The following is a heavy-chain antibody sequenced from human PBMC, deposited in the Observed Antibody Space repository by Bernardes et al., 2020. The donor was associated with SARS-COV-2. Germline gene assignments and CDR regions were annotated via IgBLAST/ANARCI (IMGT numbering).Heavy chain of an antibody. Sequence: GGPLRPSCAALGSTFRSFEMNWFRRAQGKGREGVSYISSSGSTTSHADSVKGRFTTSRDNAKNSLYLQMNRLRAEDTAVYYCARDYYGSGSYYDPYYYYGMDVWGQGTTVTVSS. CDR2: ISSSGSTT. CDR1: GSTFRSFE. CDR3: ARDYYGSGSYYDPYYYYGMDV. V-gene: IGHV3-48*03. J-gene: IGHJ6*02. D-gene: IGHD3-10*01.